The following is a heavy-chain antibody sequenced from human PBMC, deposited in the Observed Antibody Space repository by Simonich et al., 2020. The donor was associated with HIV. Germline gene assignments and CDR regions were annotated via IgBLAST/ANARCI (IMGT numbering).Heavy chain of an antibody. CDR2: ISSSISYI. CDR3: ARDGRKGSSTSCSDY. Sequence: EVQLVESGGGLVKPGGSLRLSCAASGFTFSSYSMNWVRQAPGKGLEWVSSISSSISYIYYADSVKGRFTISRDNAKNSLYLQMNSLRAEDTAVYYWARDGRKGSSTSCSDYWGQGTLVTVSS. CDR1: GFTFSSYS. V-gene: IGHV3-21*01. J-gene: IGHJ4*02. D-gene: IGHD2-2*01.